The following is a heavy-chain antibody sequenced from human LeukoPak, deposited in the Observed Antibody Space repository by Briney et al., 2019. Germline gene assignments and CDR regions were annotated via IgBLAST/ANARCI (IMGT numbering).Heavy chain of an antibody. CDR2: IYPGDSDS. D-gene: IGHD1-26*01. CDR3: ARRGSLGATGY. CDR1: GYSFTSYR. J-gene: IGHJ4*02. Sequence: GESLKISCKGSGYSFTSYRIGWVRQMPGKGLEWMGIIYPGDSDSRYSPSFQGRVTISADKSTNTAYLQWNSLKASDTAMYYCARRGSLGATGYWGQGTLVTVSS. V-gene: IGHV5-51*01.